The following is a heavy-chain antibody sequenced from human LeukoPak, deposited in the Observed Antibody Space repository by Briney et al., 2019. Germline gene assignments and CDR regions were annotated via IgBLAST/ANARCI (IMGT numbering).Heavy chain of an antibody. V-gene: IGHV4-4*08. CDR2: IYYSGST. CDR3: ARDSAVAGSFDY. D-gene: IGHD6-19*01. J-gene: IGHJ4*02. Sequence: SETLSLTCTVSGGSISSYYWSWIRQPPGKGLEWIGYIYYSGSTNYNPSLKSRVTISVDTSKNQFSLKLSSVTAADTAVYYCARDSAVAGSFDYWGQGTLVTVSS. CDR1: GGSISSYY.